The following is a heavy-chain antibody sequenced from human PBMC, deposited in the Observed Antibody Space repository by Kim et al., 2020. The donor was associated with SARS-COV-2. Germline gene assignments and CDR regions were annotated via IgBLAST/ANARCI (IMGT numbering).Heavy chain of an antibody. V-gene: IGHV3-53*03. J-gene: IGHJ3*02. D-gene: IGHD6-19*01. CDR3: ARGNRYSSGGDAVDI. Sequence: DSGKGRFTISRDQAKTTRYLQMNRLRAEDTAVYYCARGNRYSSGGDAVDIWGQGTMVTVSS.